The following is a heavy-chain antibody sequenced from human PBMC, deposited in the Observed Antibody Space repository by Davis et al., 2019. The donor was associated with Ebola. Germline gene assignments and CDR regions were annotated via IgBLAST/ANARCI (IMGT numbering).Heavy chain of an antibody. V-gene: IGHV3-30*03. D-gene: IGHD1-26*01. CDR3: ASSDRLGY. J-gene: IGHJ4*02. Sequence: GGSLRLSCAASGFTFSSYGIHWVRQAPGKGLEWVAVISYDGSNQYYADSVKGRFTISRDNSKNTLYLQMNSLRAEDTAVYYCASSDRLGYWGQGTLVTVSS. CDR2: ISYDGSNQ. CDR1: GFTFSSYG.